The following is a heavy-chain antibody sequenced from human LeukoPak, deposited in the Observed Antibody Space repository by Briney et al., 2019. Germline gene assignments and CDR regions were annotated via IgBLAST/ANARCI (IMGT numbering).Heavy chain of an antibody. Sequence: GRSLRLSCAVSGFTFSTYGMHWVRQAPGKGLEWVAVIWNDGSKKYYADSVKGRFTISRDNSKNTLYLQMNSLRAEDTGVYYCARDNKWERDYWGQGTLVTVSS. D-gene: IGHD1-1*01. CDR1: GFTFSTYG. CDR2: IWNDGSKK. CDR3: ARDNKWERDY. J-gene: IGHJ4*02. V-gene: IGHV3-33*01.